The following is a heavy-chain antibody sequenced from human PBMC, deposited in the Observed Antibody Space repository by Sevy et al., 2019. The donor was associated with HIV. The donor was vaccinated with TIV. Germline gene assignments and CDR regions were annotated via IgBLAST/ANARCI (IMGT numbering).Heavy chain of an antibody. Sequence: GGSLRLSCAASGFTFSSYGMHWVRQAPGKGLEWVAFIRYDGSNKYYADSVKGRFTISRDNSKNTLYLQMNSLRAEDMAVYYCAKGGGHCSSTSCPYYYYGMDVWGQGTTVTVSS. CDR1: GFTFSSYG. D-gene: IGHD2-2*01. CDR2: IRYDGSNK. J-gene: IGHJ6*02. V-gene: IGHV3-30*02. CDR3: AKGGGHCSSTSCPYYYYGMDV.